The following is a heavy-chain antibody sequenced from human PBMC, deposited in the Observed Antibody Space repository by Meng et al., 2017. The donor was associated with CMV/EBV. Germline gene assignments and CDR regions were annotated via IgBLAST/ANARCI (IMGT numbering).Heavy chain of an antibody. D-gene: IGHD5-12*01. Sequence: EGSLRLSCAASGFTFSSYGMHWVRQAPGKGLEWVAFIRYDGSNKYYADSVKGRFTVSRDNSKNTLYLQTNSLRAEDTAVYYCAKGRGDSDYDFEYWGRGTLVTVSS. CDR2: IRYDGSNK. CDR1: GFTFSSYG. J-gene: IGHJ4*02. V-gene: IGHV3-30*02. CDR3: AKGRGDSDYDFEY.